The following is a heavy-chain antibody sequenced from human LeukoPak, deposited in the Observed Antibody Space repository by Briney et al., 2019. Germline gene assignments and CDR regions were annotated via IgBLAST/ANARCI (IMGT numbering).Heavy chain of an antibody. D-gene: IGHD5-12*01. CDR3: ARDRSGLRSSSNDY. V-gene: IGHV1-2*02. CDR1: GYTFTGYY. CDR2: INPNSGGT. J-gene: IGHJ4*02. Sequence: ASVKVSCKASGYTFTGYYMHWVRQAPGQGLEWMGWINPNSGGTNYAQKFQGRVTMTRDTSISAAYMELSRLRSDDTAVYYCARDRSGLRSSSNDYWGQGTLVTVSS.